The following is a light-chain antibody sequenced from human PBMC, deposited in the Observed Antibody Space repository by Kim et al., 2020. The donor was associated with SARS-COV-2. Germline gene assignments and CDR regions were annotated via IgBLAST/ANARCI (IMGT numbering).Light chain of an antibody. CDR1: QTLSNIY. Sequence: EIVLSQSPATLSLSPGDRATLSCGASQTLSNIYLAWYQQKPGLAPRLLIYDASSRATGIPDRFSGSGSGADFTLTIARLEPEDFAVYYCQQYGNSPQTCGQGTKLEI. CDR2: DAS. J-gene: IGKJ2*01. CDR3: QQYGNSPQT. V-gene: IGKV3D-20*01.